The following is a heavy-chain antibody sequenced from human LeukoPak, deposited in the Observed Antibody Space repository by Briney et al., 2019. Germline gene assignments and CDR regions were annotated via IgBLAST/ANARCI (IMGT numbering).Heavy chain of an antibody. D-gene: IGHD4-17*01. CDR1: GGSISSYY. V-gene: IGHV4-59*01. Sequence: SESLSLTCPVAGGSISSYYWSWIRQPPGKGLEWVGSIYYSGSNNYNTSLKSRLTISVDTSNNQFSLKLSSVTAADTAVYYCARGLRDYGDYHFDYWGQGTLVTVSS. CDR2: IYYSGSN. J-gene: IGHJ4*02. CDR3: ARGLRDYGDYHFDY.